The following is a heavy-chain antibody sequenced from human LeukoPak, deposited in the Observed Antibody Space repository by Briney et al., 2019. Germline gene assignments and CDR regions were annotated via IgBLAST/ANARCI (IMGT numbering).Heavy chain of an antibody. Sequence: GGSLRLYCAASGFTFSSYWMNWARQAPGKGLEWVASINHNGNVNYYVDSVKGRFTISRDNAKNSLYLQMNSLRAEDTAVYYCARESKVLRFLEWPRNYYYYGMDVWGQGTTVTVSS. J-gene: IGHJ6*02. CDR2: INHNGNVN. CDR3: ARESKVLRFLEWPRNYYYYGMDV. V-gene: IGHV3-7*01. CDR1: GFTFSSYW. D-gene: IGHD3-3*01.